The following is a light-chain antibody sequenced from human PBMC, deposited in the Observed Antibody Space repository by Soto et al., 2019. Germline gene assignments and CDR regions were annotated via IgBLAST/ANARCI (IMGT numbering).Light chain of an antibody. J-gene: IGKJ3*01. CDR3: QQSYSNLWWT. CDR1: QSISSY. CDR2: AAS. Sequence: DIQMTQSPSSLSASVGDRVTITCRASQSISSYLNWYQQKPGKAPKLLIYAASSLQSGVPSRFSGSGSGTDFTLTISSLHPEDFATYYCQQSYSNLWWTFGPGTKVDIX. V-gene: IGKV1-39*01.